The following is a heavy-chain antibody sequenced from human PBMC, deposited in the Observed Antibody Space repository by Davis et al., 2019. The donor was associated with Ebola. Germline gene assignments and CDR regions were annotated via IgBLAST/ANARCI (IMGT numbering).Heavy chain of an antibody. CDR2: IPYDGSNK. J-gene: IGHJ4*02. V-gene: IGHV3-30-3*01. CDR3: AIWRVVDGPEWY. D-gene: IGHD2-15*01. Sequence: GGSLRLSCAASGFTFSSYAMHWVRQAPGKGLEWVAVIPYDGSNKYYADSVKGRFTISRDNSKNTLYLQMNSLRAEDTAVYYCAIWRVVDGPEWYWGQGTLVTVSS. CDR1: GFTFSSYA.